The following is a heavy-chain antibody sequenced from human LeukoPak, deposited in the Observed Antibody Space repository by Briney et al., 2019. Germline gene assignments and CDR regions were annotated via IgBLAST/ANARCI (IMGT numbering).Heavy chain of an antibody. V-gene: IGHV3-30*04. CDR2: ISYDGSNE. CDR1: GFTFSSYV. Sequence: GGSLRLSCAASGFTFSSYVMHWVRQAPGKGLEWVAIISYDGSNEYYADSVKGRFTISRDNSKNTLYLQMNSLRAADTAVYYCANAFLSDYYDSSGYYGPIDYWGQGTLVTVSS. D-gene: IGHD3-22*01. J-gene: IGHJ4*02. CDR3: ANAFLSDYYDSSGYYGPIDY.